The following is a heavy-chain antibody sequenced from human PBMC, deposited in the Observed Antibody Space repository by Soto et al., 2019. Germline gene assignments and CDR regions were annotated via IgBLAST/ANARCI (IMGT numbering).Heavy chain of an antibody. CDR1: GGTFSSYA. Sequence: QVQLVQSGAEVKKPGSSVKVSCKASGGTFSSYAISWVRQAPGQGLEWMGGIIPIFGTANYAQKFQGRVTIPADESTSTAYMELSSLRSEDTAVYYCARDRGEMATTYYYYYGMDVWGQGTTVTVSS. CDR3: ARDRGEMATTYYYYYGMDV. CDR2: IIPIFGTA. D-gene: IGHD5-12*01. V-gene: IGHV1-69*01. J-gene: IGHJ6*02.